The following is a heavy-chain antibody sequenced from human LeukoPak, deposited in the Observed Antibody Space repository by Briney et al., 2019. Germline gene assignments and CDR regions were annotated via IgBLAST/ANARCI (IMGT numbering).Heavy chain of an antibody. Sequence: GGSLRLSCAASGFTFSSYAMSWVRQAPGKGLEWVSAISGSGGSTYYADSVKGRFTTSRDNSKNTLYLQMNSLRAEDTAVYYCAKAGSGSYSGYWGQGTLVTVSS. CDR2: ISGSGGST. CDR1: GFTFSSYA. D-gene: IGHD3-10*01. V-gene: IGHV3-23*01. J-gene: IGHJ4*02. CDR3: AKAGSGSYSGY.